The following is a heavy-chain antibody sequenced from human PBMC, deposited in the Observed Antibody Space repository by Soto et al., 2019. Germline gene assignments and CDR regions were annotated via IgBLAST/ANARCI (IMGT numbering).Heavy chain of an antibody. D-gene: IGHD3-3*01. J-gene: IGHJ4*02. CDR1: GLNFDDFA. CDR2: ITWNSRVL. Sequence: PGCSLRLSCVGTGLNFDDFAMHWVRQAPGKGLEWVSGITWNSRVLAYADSVKGRFTISRDNARNSLYLQMDSLRDEDTALYYCAKGRSDFWSPYYFDSWGQGTLVTVSS. V-gene: IGHV3-9*01. CDR3: AKGRSDFWSPYYFDS.